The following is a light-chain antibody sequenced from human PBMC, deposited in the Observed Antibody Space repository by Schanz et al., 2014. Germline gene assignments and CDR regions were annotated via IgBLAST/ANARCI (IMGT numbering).Light chain of an antibody. CDR2: EGT. Sequence: QSALTQPASVSGSPGQSITISCTGTSSDVGSYNLVSWYQQHPGKAPKLMIYEGTKRPSGVPDRFSGSKSGSTASLTISGLQAEDEADYYCCSYAGSYTFGPHYVFGTGTKLTVL. CDR3: CSYAGSYTFGPHYV. V-gene: IGLV2-23*03. CDR1: SSDVGSYNL. J-gene: IGLJ1*01.